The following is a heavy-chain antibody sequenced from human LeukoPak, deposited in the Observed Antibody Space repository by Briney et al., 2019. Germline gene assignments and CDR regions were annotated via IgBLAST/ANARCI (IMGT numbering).Heavy chain of an antibody. D-gene: IGHD3-22*01. V-gene: IGHV4-59*01. J-gene: IGHJ4*02. CDR2: IFYSGTT. CDR1: GGSISSYY. CDR3: AKDAARAVYDSSIAFDY. Sequence: SETLSLTCTVSGGSISSYYWSWIRQPPGKGLEWIGFIFYSGTTNYNPSLKSRVTISVDTSKNQFSLKLTSVTAADTAVYYCAKDAARAVYDSSIAFDYWGQGTLVTVSS.